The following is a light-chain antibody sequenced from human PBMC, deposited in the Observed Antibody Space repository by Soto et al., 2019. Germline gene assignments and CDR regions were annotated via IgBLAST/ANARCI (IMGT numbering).Light chain of an antibody. CDR1: QSVSSSY. Sequence: ETVLTQSPGTLSLSPGERATLSCRATQSVSSSYLAWYQQKPGQAPRLLIYGASNRATGIPDRFSGSGSGTDFTLTISRLEPGDFAVYYCKQYGGSPLTFGGGNKVEIK. CDR2: GAS. J-gene: IGKJ4*01. V-gene: IGKV3-20*01. CDR3: KQYGGSPLT.